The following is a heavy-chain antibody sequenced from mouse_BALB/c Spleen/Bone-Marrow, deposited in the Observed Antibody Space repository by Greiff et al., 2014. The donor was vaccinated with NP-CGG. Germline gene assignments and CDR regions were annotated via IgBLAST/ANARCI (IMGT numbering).Heavy chain of an antibody. CDR2: INPSNGGT. Sequence: VKLQESGAELVKPGASVKLSCKASGYTFTSYWMHWVKLRPGQGFEWIGEINPSNGGTNYNEKFKRKATLTVYKSSYTAYMQLSSLTSEDSAVYYCTTSTMITTDVMDYWGQGTSVTVSS. J-gene: IGHJ4*01. CDR1: GYTFTSYW. CDR3: TTSTMITTDVMDY. V-gene: IGHV1S16*01. D-gene: IGHD2-4*01.